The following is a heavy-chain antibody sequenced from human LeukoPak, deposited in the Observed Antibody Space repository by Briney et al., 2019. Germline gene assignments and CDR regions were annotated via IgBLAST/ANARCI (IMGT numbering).Heavy chain of an antibody. D-gene: IGHD5-12*01. CDR2: INHSGST. J-gene: IGHJ4*02. CDR3: ARRWLPGKLDY. V-gene: IGHV4-34*01. CDR1: GGSFSGYY. Sequence: SETLSLTCAVYGGSFSGYYWSWIRQPPGKGLEWIGEINHSGSTNYNPSLKSRVTISVDTSKNQFSLKLSSVTAADTAVYYCARRWLPGKLDYWGQGTLVTVSS.